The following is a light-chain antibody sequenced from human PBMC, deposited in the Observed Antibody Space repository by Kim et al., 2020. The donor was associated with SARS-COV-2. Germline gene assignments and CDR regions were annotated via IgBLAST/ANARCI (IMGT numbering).Light chain of an antibody. CDR2: RND. Sequence: ELTQPPSASGTPGQMVTISCSGSSSNIGRNYVSWYRRVPGTAPKLLIYRNDQRPSGVPDRFSGSKSGTSASLAISGLRSEDEADYYCAAWDDSLSGVIFGGGTKLTVL. V-gene: IGLV1-47*01. CDR3: AAWDDSLSGVI. J-gene: IGLJ2*01. CDR1: SSNIGRNY.